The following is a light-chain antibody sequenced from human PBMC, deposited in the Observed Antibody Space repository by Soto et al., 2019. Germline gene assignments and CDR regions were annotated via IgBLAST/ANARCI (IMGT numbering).Light chain of an antibody. CDR1: QSVSSSY. CDR2: GAS. CDR3: QQYNSWPRT. Sequence: EIVMTQSPGTLSVSPGERATLSCRASQSVSSSYLAWYQQKPGQAPRLLMYGASTRATGIPARFSGSGSGTEFTLTISRLQSEDFAVYYCQQYNSWPRTFGQGTRLEIK. V-gene: IGKV3-15*01. J-gene: IGKJ5*01.